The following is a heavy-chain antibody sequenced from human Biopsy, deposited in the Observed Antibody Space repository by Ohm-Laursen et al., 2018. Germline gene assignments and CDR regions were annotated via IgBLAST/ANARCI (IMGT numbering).Heavy chain of an antibody. D-gene: IGHD2-8*01. CDR1: GFTVSNKY. CDR2: IYTGGTT. V-gene: IGHV3-53*01. Sequence: SLRLSCAASGFTVSNKYMSLVRHAPGKGLEWVSVIYTGGTTHYADSVRGRFTISRDNSKNTLYLQMNSLRAEDTAVYYCARHHCTNGVCLGVYFDYWGQGTLVTVSS. CDR3: ARHHCTNGVCLGVYFDY. J-gene: IGHJ4*02.